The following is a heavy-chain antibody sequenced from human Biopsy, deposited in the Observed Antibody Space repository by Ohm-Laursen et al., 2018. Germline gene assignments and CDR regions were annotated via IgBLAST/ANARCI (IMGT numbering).Heavy chain of an antibody. J-gene: IGHJ4*02. CDR3: ARESALAGDFDS. Sequence: TLSLTCTVSGGSIISYYWNWIRQPAGKGLEWIGRIYSSGGTKYNPSLKSRVTISVDTSKNHFSLKLTSVTAADTAVYYCARESALAGDFDSWGQGTLVTVSS. D-gene: IGHD6-19*01. CDR1: GGSIISYY. V-gene: IGHV4-4*07. CDR2: IYSSGGT.